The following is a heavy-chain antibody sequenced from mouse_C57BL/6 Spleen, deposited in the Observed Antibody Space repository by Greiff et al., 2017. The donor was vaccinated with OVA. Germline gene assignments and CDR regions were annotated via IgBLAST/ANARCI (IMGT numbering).Heavy chain of an antibody. D-gene: IGHD2-5*01. CDR2: INPNNGGT. Sequence: EVQLQQSGPELVKPGASVTMSCKASGYTFTDYNMHWVKQSHGKSLEWIGYINPNNGGTSYTQTFNGKATLTVNKSSSTAYMELRSLTSEESAVYYGAREDYYSNYEGYWGQGTTLTVSS. V-gene: IGHV1-22*01. J-gene: IGHJ2*01. CDR1: GYTFTDYN. CDR3: AREDYYSNYEGY.